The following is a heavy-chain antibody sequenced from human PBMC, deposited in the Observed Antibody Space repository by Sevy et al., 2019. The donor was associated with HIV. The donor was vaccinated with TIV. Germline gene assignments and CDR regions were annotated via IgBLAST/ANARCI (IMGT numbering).Heavy chain of an antibody. J-gene: IGHJ4*02. D-gene: IGHD3-10*01. Sequence: ASVKVSCKASGYTFTSYGISWVLQAPGQGLEWMGWISAYNGNTNYAQKLQGRVTMTTDTSTSTAYMELRSLRSDDTAVYYCARDPRAFIPEYGSGSYYDYWGQRTLVTVSS. CDR2: ISAYNGNT. V-gene: IGHV1-18*01. CDR3: ARDPRAFIPEYGSGSYYDY. CDR1: GYTFTSYG.